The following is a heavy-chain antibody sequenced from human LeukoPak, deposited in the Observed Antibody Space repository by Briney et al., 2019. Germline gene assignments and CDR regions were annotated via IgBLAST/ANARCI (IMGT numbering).Heavy chain of an antibody. D-gene: IGHD6-19*01. CDR2: IYYSGST. V-gene: IGHV4-59*08. CDR1: GGSISSYY. Sequence: SETLSLTCTVPGGSISSYYWSWIRQPPGKGLERIGYIYYSGSTNYNPSLKSRVTISVDTSKNQFSLKLSSVTAADTAVYYCARPSEFHWFDPWGQRTLVTVSS. CDR3: ARPSEFHWFDP. J-gene: IGHJ5*02.